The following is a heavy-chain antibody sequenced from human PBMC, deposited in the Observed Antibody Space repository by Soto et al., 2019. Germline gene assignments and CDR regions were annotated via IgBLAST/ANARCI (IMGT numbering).Heavy chain of an antibody. CDR2: FDPEDGET. Sequence: GASVKVSCKVSGYTLTELSMHWVRQAPGKGLEWMGGFDPEDGETIYAQKFQGRVTITRDTSASTAYMELSSLRSEDTAVYYCAREVQYGDYADYWGQGTLVTVSS. J-gene: IGHJ4*02. CDR1: GYTLTELS. D-gene: IGHD4-17*01. V-gene: IGHV1-24*01. CDR3: AREVQYGDYADY.